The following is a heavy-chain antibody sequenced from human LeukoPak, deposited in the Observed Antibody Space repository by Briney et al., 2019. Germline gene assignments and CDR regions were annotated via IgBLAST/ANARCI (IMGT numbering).Heavy chain of an antibody. V-gene: IGHV1-69*06. CDR3: AVSVKRGGSYSAPDAFDI. Sequence: ASVKVSCKASGGTFSNYAISWVRQAPGQGLEWMGGIIPIFGTANYAQKFRGRVTITADKSTRTAYMELSSLRSEDTAVYYCAVSVKRGGSYSAPDAFDIWGHGTMVTVSS. CDR2: IIPIFGTA. CDR1: GGTFSNYA. D-gene: IGHD1-26*01. J-gene: IGHJ3*02.